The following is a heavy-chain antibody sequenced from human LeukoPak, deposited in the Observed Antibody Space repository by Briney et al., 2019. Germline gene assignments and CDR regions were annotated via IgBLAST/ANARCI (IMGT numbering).Heavy chain of an antibody. D-gene: IGHD1-26*01. CDR2: INPSGGST. V-gene: IGHV1-46*01. J-gene: IGHJ3*02. CDR1: GYTFTSYY. CDR3: ARDRGGYYAFDI. Sequence: ASVKVSCKASGYTFTSYYMHWVRQAPGQGLEWMGIINPSGGSTSYAQRFQGRVTMTRDTSMSTVYMELSSLRSEDTAVYYCARDRGGYYAFDIWGQGTMVTVSS.